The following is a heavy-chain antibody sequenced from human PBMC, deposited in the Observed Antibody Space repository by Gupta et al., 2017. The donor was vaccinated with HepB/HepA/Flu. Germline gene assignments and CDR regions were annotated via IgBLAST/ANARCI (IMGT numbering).Heavy chain of an antibody. CDR3: AQATGPYFDF. CDR2: IYWDDDK. Sequence: GKALEWLAVIYWDDDKRSTPSLESRLTITKDTSKNQVVLTMTNVDPLDTATYYCAQATGPYFDFWGQGTLVTVSS. J-gene: IGHJ4*02. D-gene: IGHD1-14*01. V-gene: IGHV2-5*02.